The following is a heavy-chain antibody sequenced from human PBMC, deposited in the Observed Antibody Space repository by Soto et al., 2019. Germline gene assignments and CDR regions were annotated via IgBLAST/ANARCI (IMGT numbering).Heavy chain of an antibody. Sequence: QVQLVESGGGVVQPGRSLRLSCAASGFTFSSYGMHWVRQAPGKGLEWVAVIWYDGSNKYYADSVKGRFTISRDNSKNTLYPQMNSLRAEDTAVYYCARDDDTAMVNYWGQGTLVTVSS. D-gene: IGHD5-18*01. J-gene: IGHJ4*02. CDR2: IWYDGSNK. CDR3: ARDDDTAMVNY. V-gene: IGHV3-33*01. CDR1: GFTFSSYG.